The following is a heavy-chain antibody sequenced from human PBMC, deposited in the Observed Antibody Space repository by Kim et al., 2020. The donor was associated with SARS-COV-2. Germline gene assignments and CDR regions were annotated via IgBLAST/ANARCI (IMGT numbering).Heavy chain of an antibody. Sequence: ADSVKGRFTISRDNAKNSLYLQMNSLRAEETALYYCAKDMGWELPARVDVWGKGTTVTVSS. CDR3: AKDMGWELPARVDV. J-gene: IGHJ6*04. V-gene: IGHV3-9*01. D-gene: IGHD1-26*01.